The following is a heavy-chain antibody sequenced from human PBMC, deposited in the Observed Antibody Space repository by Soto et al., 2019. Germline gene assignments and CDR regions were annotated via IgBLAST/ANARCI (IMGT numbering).Heavy chain of an antibody. Sequence: VGSLRLSCAASGFTFSSYDMHWVRQATGKGLEWVSAIGTAGDTYYPGSVKGRFTISRENAKNSLYLQMNSLRAEDTAVYYCARDKWAEGGMDVWGQGTTVTVSS. CDR3: ARDKWAEGGMDV. CDR2: IGTAGDT. V-gene: IGHV3-13*01. D-gene: IGHD1-26*01. J-gene: IGHJ6*02. CDR1: GFTFSSYD.